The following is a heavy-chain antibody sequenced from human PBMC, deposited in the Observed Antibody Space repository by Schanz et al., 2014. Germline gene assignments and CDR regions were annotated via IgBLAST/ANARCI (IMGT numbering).Heavy chain of an antibody. J-gene: IGHJ2*01. Sequence: QVQLVESGGGLVKPGGSLRLSCAASGFSFSDDYMAWIRQAPGKGLEWVSHISGTSTHTNYADSVKGRFTVSRDNAKNSLYRQMNSLRAEDTALYCWARAVQLWFGEFPSYFDLWGRGTLVSVSS. CDR2: ISGTSTHT. CDR3: ARAVQLWFGEFPSYFDL. V-gene: IGHV3-11*06. CDR1: GFSFSDDY. D-gene: IGHD3-10*01.